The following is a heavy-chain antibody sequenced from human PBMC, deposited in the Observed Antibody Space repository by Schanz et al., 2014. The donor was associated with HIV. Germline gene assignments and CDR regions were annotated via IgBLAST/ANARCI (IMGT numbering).Heavy chain of an antibody. D-gene: IGHD3-22*01. CDR1: GFTFSTYG. Sequence: QVQLVESGGGVAQPGRSLRLSCAASGFTFSTYGMHWVRQAPGKGLEWVAVISYDGRNKYYADSVKGRFTISRDNSKNTLYLQMNSLRAEDTAVYYCAKPEYDSRGSSQSHFDYWGQGTLVTVSP. J-gene: IGHJ4*02. CDR2: ISYDGRNK. V-gene: IGHV3-30*18. CDR3: AKPEYDSRGSSQSHFDY.